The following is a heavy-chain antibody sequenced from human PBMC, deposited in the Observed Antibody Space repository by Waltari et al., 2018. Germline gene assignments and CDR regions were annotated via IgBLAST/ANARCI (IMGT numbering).Heavy chain of an antibody. CDR3: ARDLTGGDWYFDL. Sequence: VQLVESGAEVKKPGSSVKVSCKASGGTFSSYAISWVRQAPGQGLEWMGGINPNSGGTNYAQKFQGRVTMTRDTSISTAYMELSRLRSDDTAVYYCARDLTGGDWYFDLWGRGTLVTVSS. CDR2: INPNSGGT. J-gene: IGHJ2*01. D-gene: IGHD7-27*01. V-gene: IGHV1-2*02. CDR1: GGTFSSYA.